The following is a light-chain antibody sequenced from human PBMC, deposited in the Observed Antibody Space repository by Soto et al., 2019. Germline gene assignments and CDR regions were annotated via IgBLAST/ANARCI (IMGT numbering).Light chain of an antibody. CDR1: QSINAH. J-gene: IGKJ1*01. V-gene: IGKV3-15*01. Sequence: EVVMTQSPATLSVSPGERVTLSCRASQSINAHLAWYQQKPGQAPRLLIHGASTRATGIPARFSGSGFGTDFIHTISSLQSEDFAVYYCQQYNTWLWTFGQGTKVEIQ. CDR2: GAS. CDR3: QQYNTWLWT.